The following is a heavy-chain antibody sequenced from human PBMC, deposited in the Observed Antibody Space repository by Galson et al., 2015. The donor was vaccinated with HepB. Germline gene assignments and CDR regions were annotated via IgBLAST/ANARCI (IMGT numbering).Heavy chain of an antibody. D-gene: IGHD3-10*01. V-gene: IGHV3-23*01. CDR2: ISGSGGSI. CDR1: GFTFSSYA. Sequence: SLRLSCAASGFTFSSYAMSWVRQAPGKGLEWVSAISGSGGSIYYADSVKGRFAISRDNSKNSLYLQMNSLRAEDTAVYYCAKHFGELLLRLDYWGQGTLVTVSS. CDR3: AKHFGELLLRLDY. J-gene: IGHJ4*02.